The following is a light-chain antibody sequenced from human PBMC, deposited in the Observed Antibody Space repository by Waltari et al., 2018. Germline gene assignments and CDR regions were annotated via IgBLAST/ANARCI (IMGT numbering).Light chain of an antibody. CDR3: QQYYNSVFT. J-gene: IGKJ3*01. CDR2: AAS. Sequence: DKGTITCRAIQDISNSLAWYQQKPGQPPKLLLYAASRLERGVPSRFSGSGSGTDYTLTISSLQPEDFATYFCQQYYNSVFTFGPGTKVDIK. CDR1: QDISNS. V-gene: IGKV1-NL1*01.